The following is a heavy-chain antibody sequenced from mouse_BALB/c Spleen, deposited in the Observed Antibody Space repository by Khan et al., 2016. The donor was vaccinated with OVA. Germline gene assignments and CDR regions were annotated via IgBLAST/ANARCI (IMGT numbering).Heavy chain of an antibody. V-gene: IGHV1-61*01. Sequence: QVQLQQPGAELVRPGASVKLSCKASGYTFTSFWMNWVKLRPGQSLEWIGMIEPSDNKTHYNQMFKDKATLTVDKSSNTAYMQLSSLTSEDLAVYCCARGGYGTSFAFWGQGTLVTVSP. D-gene: IGHD2-1*01. CDR3: ARGGYGTSFAF. J-gene: IGHJ3*01. CDR2: IEPSDNKT. CDR1: GYTFTSFW.